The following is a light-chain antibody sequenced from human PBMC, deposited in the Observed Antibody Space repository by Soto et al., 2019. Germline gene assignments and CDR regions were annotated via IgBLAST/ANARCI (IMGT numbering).Light chain of an antibody. CDR1: QTIDTY. CDR3: QQSTGIPYS. V-gene: IGKV1-39*01. CDR2: AAS. Sequence: DIQMTQSPSSLSASVGDRVTITCRASQTIDTYLNWYQQNPGKAHKLLIYAASTLQNGVPSSFSGSGSGTDFTLTISRLQPEDFATYYSQQSTGIPYSFGQGTKLQIQ. J-gene: IGKJ2*01.